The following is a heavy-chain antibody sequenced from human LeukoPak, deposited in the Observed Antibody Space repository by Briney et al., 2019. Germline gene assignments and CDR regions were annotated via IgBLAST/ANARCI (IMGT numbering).Heavy chain of an antibody. D-gene: IGHD3-10*01. Sequence: ASVKVSCKASGYTFTGYYMHWVRQAPGQGLEWMGWMNPNSGSTGCAQKFRGRVTMTRDTSISTAYMELRSLRSEDTAVYYCVRDGEGVAISVNFWFDPWGQGTLVTVSS. V-gene: IGHV1-8*02. J-gene: IGHJ5*02. CDR2: MNPNSGST. CDR3: VRDGEGVAISVNFWFDP. CDR1: GYTFTGYY.